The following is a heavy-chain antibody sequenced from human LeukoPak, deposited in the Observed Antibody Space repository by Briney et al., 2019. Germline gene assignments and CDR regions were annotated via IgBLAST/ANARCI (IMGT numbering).Heavy chain of an antibody. CDR2: IYYSGST. D-gene: IGHD4-17*01. CDR1: GGSISSYY. J-gene: IGHJ6*02. Sequence: SETLSLTCTVSGGSISSYYWSWIRQPPGKGLEWIGYIYYSGSTNYNPSLKSRVTISVDTSKNQFSLKLSSVTAADTAVYYCARDPGIYGGNSPGRSYYYYYGMDVWGQGTTVTVSS. V-gene: IGHV4-59*01. CDR3: ARDPGIYGGNSPGRSYYYYYGMDV.